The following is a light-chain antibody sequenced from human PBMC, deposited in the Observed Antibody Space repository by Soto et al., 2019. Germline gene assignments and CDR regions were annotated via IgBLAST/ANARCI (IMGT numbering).Light chain of an antibody. Sequence: IVLNQSPGTLSLSTGERATLSCRASQSVSSYLAWYQQKPGQAPRLLIFGASTRAAGIPARFSGSGSGTEFTLTISSLQSEDFAVYYCQQYNNWPPITFGQGTRLEIK. CDR3: QQYNNWPPIT. J-gene: IGKJ5*01. CDR1: QSVSSY. CDR2: GAS. V-gene: IGKV3-15*01.